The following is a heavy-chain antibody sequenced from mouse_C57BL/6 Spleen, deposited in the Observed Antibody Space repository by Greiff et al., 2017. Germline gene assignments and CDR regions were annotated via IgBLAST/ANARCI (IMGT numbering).Heavy chain of an antibody. D-gene: IGHD2-2*01. CDR3: ARRDGDDEGYFDV. CDR2: IDPANGTT. V-gene: IGHV14-3*01. J-gene: IGHJ1*03. Sequence: VQLKESVAELVRPGASVKLSCTASGFNFKNTYMHWVKQRPEQGLEWIGRIDPANGTTKYAPKFQGKATITADTSSNTAYLQLSSLTSEDTAIYYCARRDGDDEGYFDVWGTGTTVTVAS. CDR1: GFNFKNTY.